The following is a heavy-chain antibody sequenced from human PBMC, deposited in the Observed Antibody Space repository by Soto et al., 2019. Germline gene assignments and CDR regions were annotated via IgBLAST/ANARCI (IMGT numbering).Heavy chain of an antibody. J-gene: IGHJ1*01. CDR2: ISYDGSNK. CDR3: ARSRSSSSFFEYFQH. CDR1: GFTFSSYA. D-gene: IGHD6-6*01. V-gene: IGHV3-30-3*01. Sequence: QVQLVESGGGVVQPGRSLRLSCAASGFTFSSYAMHWVRQAPGKGLEWVAVISYDGSNKYYADSVKGRFTISRDNSKNTLYLQMNSLRAEDTAVYYCARSRSSSSFFEYFQHWGQGTLVTVSS.